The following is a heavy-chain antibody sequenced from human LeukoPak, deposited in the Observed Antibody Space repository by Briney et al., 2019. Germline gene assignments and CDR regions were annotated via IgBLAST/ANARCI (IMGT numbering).Heavy chain of an antibody. Sequence: PGGSLRLSCAASGFTFSSYSMNWVRQAPGKGLEWVSSISSSSSYIYYADSVKGRFTISRDNAKNSLYLQMNSLRAEDTAVYYCAREHWGFGYSSGWYLGWFDPWGQGTLVTVSS. CDR3: AREHWGFGYSSGWYLGWFDP. J-gene: IGHJ5*02. CDR2: ISSSSSYI. V-gene: IGHV3-21*01. CDR1: GFTFSSYS. D-gene: IGHD6-19*01.